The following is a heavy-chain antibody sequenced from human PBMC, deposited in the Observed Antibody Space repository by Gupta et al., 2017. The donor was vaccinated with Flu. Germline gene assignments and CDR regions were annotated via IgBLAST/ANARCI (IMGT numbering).Heavy chain of an antibody. CDR3: TRDGRRLDV. J-gene: IGHJ6*02. CDR2: IRSKAYGGTT. V-gene: IGHV3-49*04. D-gene: IGHD1-26*01. Sequence: EVQLVESGGGLVQPGRSLRLSCTASGFTFGDYAMSWVRQAPGKGLEWVGFIRSKAYGGTTEYAASVKGRFTISRDDSKSIAYLQMNSLKTEDTAVYYCTRDGRRLDVWGQGTTVTVSS. CDR1: GFTFGDYA.